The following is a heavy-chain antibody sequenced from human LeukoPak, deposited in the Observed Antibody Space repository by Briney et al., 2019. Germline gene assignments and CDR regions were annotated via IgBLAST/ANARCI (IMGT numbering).Heavy chain of an antibody. V-gene: IGHV1-18*01. CDR2: ISAYNGNT. J-gene: IGHJ4*02. Sequence: EASVKVSCKASGYTFTSYGISWVRQAPGQGLEWMGWISAYNGNTNYAQKFQGRVTITADKSTSTAYMELSSLRSEDTAVYYCARDRFSSSWYREGIDYWGQGTLVTVSS. D-gene: IGHD6-13*01. CDR1: GYTFTSYG. CDR3: ARDRFSSSWYREGIDY.